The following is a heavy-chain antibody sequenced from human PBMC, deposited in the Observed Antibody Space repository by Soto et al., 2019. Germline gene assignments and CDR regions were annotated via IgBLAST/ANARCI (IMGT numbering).Heavy chain of an antibody. CDR1: GFTFSSYA. J-gene: IGHJ5*02. Sequence: QVQLVESGGGVVQPGRSLRLSCAASGFTFSSYAMHWVRQAPGKGLEWVAVISYDGSNKYYADSVKGRFTISRDNSKNTLYLQMNSLRAEDTAVYYCARDGSGWYLTSWFDPWGQGTLVTVSS. V-gene: IGHV3-30-3*01. CDR2: ISYDGSNK. CDR3: ARDGSGWYLTSWFDP. D-gene: IGHD6-19*01.